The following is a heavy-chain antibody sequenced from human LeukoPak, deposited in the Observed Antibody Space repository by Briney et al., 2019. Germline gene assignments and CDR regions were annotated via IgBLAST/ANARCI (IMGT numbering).Heavy chain of an antibody. D-gene: IGHD3-10*01. V-gene: IGHV3-23*01. CDR1: GFAFSSFA. CDR3: ATGMVQALYFFDS. J-gene: IGHJ4*02. Sequence: GGSLRLSCAASGFAFSSFAMTWVRQAPGKGLEWVSTVSCNAGRTYYADFVKGRFTISGDNSKSTLHLQMNSLRAEDTAVYYCATGMVQALYFFDSWGQGTLVTVSS. CDR2: VSCNAGRT.